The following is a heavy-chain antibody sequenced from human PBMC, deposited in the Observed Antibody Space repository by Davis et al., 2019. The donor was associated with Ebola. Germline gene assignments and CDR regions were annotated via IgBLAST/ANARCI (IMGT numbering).Heavy chain of an antibody. Sequence: GESLKISCAASGFTFSSYGMHWVRQAPGKGLGWVAFLRYDGSNKYYADSVKGRFTISRDNSKNTLYLQMDSLRAEDTAVYYCATHRGIVVGYNWFDPWGQGTLVTVSS. CDR1: GFTFSSYG. CDR2: LRYDGSNK. J-gene: IGHJ5*02. V-gene: IGHV3-30*02. CDR3: ATHRGIVVGYNWFDP. D-gene: IGHD2-21*01.